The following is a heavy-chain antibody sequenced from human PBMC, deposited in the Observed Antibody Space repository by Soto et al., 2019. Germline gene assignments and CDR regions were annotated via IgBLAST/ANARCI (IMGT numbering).Heavy chain of an antibody. V-gene: IGHV3-74*01. CDR2: IYNDGTYS. Sequence: GGSLRLSCAASGFIFKMYWMHWVRQSPGKGLVWISRIYNDGTYSDYADSVRGRFTISRDNVNDTLYLHMNNLRAEESGLYYCTRGPRPIATGTAPYWGQGTKVTVSS. J-gene: IGHJ4*02. D-gene: IGHD1-1*01. CDR1: GFIFKMYW. CDR3: TRGPRPIATGTAPY.